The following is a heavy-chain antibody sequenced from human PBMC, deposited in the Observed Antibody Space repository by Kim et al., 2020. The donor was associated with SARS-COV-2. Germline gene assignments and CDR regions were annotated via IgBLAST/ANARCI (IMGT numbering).Heavy chain of an antibody. CDR3: AIASSYYVIDY. CDR2: IFNSGRT. V-gene: IGHV4-59*13. CDR1: GGSISSYY. J-gene: IGHJ4*02. Sequence: SQTLSLTCTVSGGSISSYYWSWVRPPPGKGLEWIGYIFNSGRTNYNPSLKSRVTISVDTSKNQFSLKLSSVTAADTAMYYCAIASSYYVIDYWGQGTLVTVSS. D-gene: IGHD1-26*01.